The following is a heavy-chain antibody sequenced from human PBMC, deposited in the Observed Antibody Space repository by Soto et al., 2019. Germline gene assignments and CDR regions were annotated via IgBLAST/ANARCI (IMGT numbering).Heavy chain of an antibody. V-gene: IGHV4-34*01. Sequence: PSETLSLTCAVYGGSFSGYYWSWIRQPPGKGLEWIGEINHSGSTNYNPSLKSRVTISVDTSKNQFSLKLSSVTAADTAVYYCARGEQQLADDAFDIWGQGTMVTVSS. D-gene: IGHD6-13*01. CDR2: INHSGST. CDR1: GGSFSGYY. CDR3: ARGEQQLADDAFDI. J-gene: IGHJ3*02.